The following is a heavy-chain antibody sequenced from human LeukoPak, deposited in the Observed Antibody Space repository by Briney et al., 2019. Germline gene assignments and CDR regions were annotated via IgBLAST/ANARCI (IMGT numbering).Heavy chain of an antibody. CDR2: IIPIFGTA. J-gene: IGHJ6*02. CDR3: ASPRHCSSTSCRNYYYYGMDV. D-gene: IGHD2-2*01. V-gene: IGHV1-69*13. CDR1: GGTFSSYA. Sequence: GASVKVSCKASGGTFSSYAISWVRQAPGPGLEWMGGIIPIFGTANYAQKFQGRVTITADESTSTAYMELSSLRSEDTAVYYCASPRHCSSTSCRNYYYYGMDVWGQGTTVTVSS.